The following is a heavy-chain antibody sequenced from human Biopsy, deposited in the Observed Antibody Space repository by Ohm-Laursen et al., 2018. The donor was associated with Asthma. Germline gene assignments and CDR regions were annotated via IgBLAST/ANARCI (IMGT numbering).Heavy chain of an antibody. CDR3: ARGYSGTDRIVYYYSGMEV. CDR1: GGTFTTYS. V-gene: IGHV1-69*13. D-gene: IGHD5-12*01. Sequence: SVKVSCKTSGGTFTTYSISWVRQAPGQGLVWMGGLIPVLGTADYALMFEGRVTITADESTSTAYLELTSLRYEDTSVYYCARGYSGTDRIVYYYSGMEVWGQGTTVTVSS. CDR2: LIPVLGTA. J-gene: IGHJ6*02.